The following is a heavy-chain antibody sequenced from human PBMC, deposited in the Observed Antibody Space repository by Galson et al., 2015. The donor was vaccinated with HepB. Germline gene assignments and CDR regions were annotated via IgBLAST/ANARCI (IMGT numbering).Heavy chain of an antibody. CDR1: GFTFSSYE. J-gene: IGHJ4*02. V-gene: IGHV3-48*03. D-gene: IGHD6-13*01. Sequence: SLRLSCAASGFTFSSYEMNWVRQSPGKGLEWVSYISSSGGTIYYADSVKGRFTISRDNAKNSLYLQMNSLRAEDTAVYYCARMAREQLGDFDYWGQGTLVTVSS. CDR2: ISSSGGTI. CDR3: ARMAREQLGDFDY.